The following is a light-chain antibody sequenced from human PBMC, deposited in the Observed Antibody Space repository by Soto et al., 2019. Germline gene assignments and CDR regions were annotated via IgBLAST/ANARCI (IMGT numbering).Light chain of an antibody. V-gene: IGKV1-39*01. CDR3: QESYSVPFFS. Sequence: DIQMTQSPSSLSASVGDRVTITCRASQSIGTYLNWFQQKPGKAPKLLIYAASSLQSGVPSRFSGSGSETDFTLTINSLQPEDFATYYCQESYSVPFFSFGPGTKVDIK. J-gene: IGKJ3*01. CDR2: AAS. CDR1: QSIGTY.